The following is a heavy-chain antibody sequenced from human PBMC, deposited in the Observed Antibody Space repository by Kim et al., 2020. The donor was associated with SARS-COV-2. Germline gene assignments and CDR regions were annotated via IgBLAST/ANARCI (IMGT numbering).Heavy chain of an antibody. CDR1: GYTFTNFD. CDR2: MNPNSENL. J-gene: IGHJ4*02. V-gene: IGHV1-8*02. Sequence: ASVKVSCKASGYTFTNFDINWVRQAPGHGLEWMGWMNPNSENLGYAQKFQGRFTMTRNTSISTAYMEVSRLGSEDTAVYYCGRGRGVATIDYWGQGTLVT. CDR3: GRGRGVATIDY. D-gene: IGHD3-10*01.